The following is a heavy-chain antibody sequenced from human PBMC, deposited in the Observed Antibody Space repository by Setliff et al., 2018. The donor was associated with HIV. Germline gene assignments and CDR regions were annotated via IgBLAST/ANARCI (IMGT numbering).Heavy chain of an antibody. J-gene: IGHJ3*02. CDR3: VRDPPLTPTDADHPFDI. CDR2: IYHGGTT. D-gene: IGHD2-21*02. Sequence: SETLSLTCTVSGGSISGYHWNWLRQTPGKGLEWIGSIYHGGTTYYNPSLKSRSTISEDTSKNQFSLSLSSVTAADTAVYYCVRDPPLTPTDADHPFDIWGQGTMVPSPQ. V-gene: IGHV4-38-2*02. CDR1: GGSISGYH.